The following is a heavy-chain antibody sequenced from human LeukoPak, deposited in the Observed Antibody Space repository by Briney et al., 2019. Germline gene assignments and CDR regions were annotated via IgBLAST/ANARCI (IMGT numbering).Heavy chain of an antibody. J-gene: IGHJ4*02. CDR1: GGTFSSYI. Sequence: SVKVSCKASGGTFSSYIISWVRQAPGQGLEWMGRIIPILGIANYAQKFQGRVTITADKSTSTAYMELSSLRSEDTAVYYCARDCPNYDSSGYYFDYWGQGTLVTVSS. CDR3: ARDCPNYDSSGYYFDY. V-gene: IGHV1-69*04. D-gene: IGHD3-22*01. CDR2: IIPILGIA.